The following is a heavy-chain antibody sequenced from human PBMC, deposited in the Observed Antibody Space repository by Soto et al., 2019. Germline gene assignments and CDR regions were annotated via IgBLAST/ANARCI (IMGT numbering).Heavy chain of an antibody. CDR3: ARHVTGYSSRTLNWFDP. CDR1: GGSISSSSYY. CDR2: IYYSGST. Sequence: QLQLQESGPGLVKPSETLSLTCTVSGGSISSSSYYWGWIRQPPGKGLEWIGSIYYSGSTYYNPSLKSRVTISVDTSKNQFSLKLSSVTAADTAVYYCARHVTGYSSRTLNWFDPWGQGTLVTVSS. D-gene: IGHD6-13*01. J-gene: IGHJ5*02. V-gene: IGHV4-39*01.